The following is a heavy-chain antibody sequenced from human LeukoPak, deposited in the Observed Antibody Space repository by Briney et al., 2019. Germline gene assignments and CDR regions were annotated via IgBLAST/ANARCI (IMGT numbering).Heavy chain of an antibody. D-gene: IGHD6-19*01. CDR3: ARGYSSGWYFDY. J-gene: IGHJ4*02. CDR2: IYTSGST. CDR1: GGSISSYY. V-gene: IGHV4-4*09. Sequence: SETLSLTCTVSGGSISSYYWSWIRQPPGKGLEWIGYIYTSGSTNYNPSLKSRVTISVDTSKNQFSLKLSSVTAADTAVYYCARGYSSGWYFDYWGQGTLVTVSS.